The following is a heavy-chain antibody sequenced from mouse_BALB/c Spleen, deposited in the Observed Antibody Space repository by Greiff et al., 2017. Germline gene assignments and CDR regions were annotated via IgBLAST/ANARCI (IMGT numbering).Heavy chain of an antibody. D-gene: IGHD1-1*01. V-gene: IGHV3-8*02. Sequence: EVQLVESGPSLVKPSQTLSLTCSVTGDSITSGYWNWIRKFPGNKLEYMGYISYSGSTYYNPSLKSRISITRDTSKNQYYLQLNSVTTEDTATYYCARDGSSSAWFAYWGQGTLVTVSA. CDR1: GDSITSGY. CDR2: ISYSGST. CDR3: ARDGSSSAWFAY. J-gene: IGHJ3*01.